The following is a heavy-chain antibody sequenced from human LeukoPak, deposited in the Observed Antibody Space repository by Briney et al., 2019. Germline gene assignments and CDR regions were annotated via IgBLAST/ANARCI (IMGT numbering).Heavy chain of an antibody. V-gene: IGHV1-24*01. CDR2: FDPEDGET. J-gene: IGHJ4*02. CDR1: GYTLTELS. Sequence: ASVKVSCKVSGYTLTELSMHWVRQAPGKGLEWMGGFDPEDGETIYAQKFQGRVTMTEDTSTDTAYMELSSLRSEDTAVYYCAAGRITIFGVAIELYPFDYWGQGTLVTVSS. D-gene: IGHD3-3*01. CDR3: AAGRITIFGVAIELYPFDY.